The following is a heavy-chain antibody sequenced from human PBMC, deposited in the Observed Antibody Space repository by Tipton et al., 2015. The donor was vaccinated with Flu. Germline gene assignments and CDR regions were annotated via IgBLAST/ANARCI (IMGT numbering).Heavy chain of an antibody. V-gene: IGHV4-34*01. CDR2: INHSGST. D-gene: IGHD4-17*01. CDR3: ARRTVTTRYWFDP. CDR1: GGSFSGYY. Sequence: TLSLTCAVYGGSFSGYYWSWIRQPPGKGLEWIGEINHSGSTNYNPSLKSRVTISVDTSKNQFSLKLSSVTAADTAVYYCARRTVTTRYWFDPWGQGTLVTVSS. J-gene: IGHJ5*02.